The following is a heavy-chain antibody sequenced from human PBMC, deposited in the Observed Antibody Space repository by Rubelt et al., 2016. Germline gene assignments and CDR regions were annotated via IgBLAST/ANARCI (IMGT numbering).Heavy chain of an antibody. CDR1: GGSFSGYY. CDR2: INHSGST. D-gene: IGHD3-10*01. V-gene: IGHV4-34*01. Sequence: QVQLQQWGAGLLKPSETLSLTCAVYGGSFSGYYWSWIRQPPGKGLGWIGEINHSGSTNYNPSLKSRVTISVDTSKNQFSLKLSSVTAADTAVYYCARGGLLWFGLPGGIDYWGQGTLVTVSS. CDR3: ARGGLLWFGLPGGIDY. J-gene: IGHJ4*02.